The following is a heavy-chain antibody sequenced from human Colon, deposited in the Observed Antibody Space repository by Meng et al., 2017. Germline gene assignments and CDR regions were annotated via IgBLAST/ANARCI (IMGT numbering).Heavy chain of an antibody. D-gene: IGHD3-10*01. CDR1: GFTFSSYS. CDR2: ISSSSSYI. J-gene: IGHJ6*02. V-gene: IGHV3-21*01. Sequence: GGSLRLSCAASGFTFSSYSMNWVRQAPGKGLEWVSSISSSSSYIYYTDSVKGRFTISRDNAKNSLYLQMNSLRAEEKAVYYCARDMVRGDLYYYYGMDVWGQGTTVTVSS. CDR3: ARDMVRGDLYYYYGMDV.